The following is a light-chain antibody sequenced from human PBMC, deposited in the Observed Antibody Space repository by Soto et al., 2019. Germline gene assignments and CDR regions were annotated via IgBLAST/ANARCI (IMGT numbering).Light chain of an antibody. Sequence: DVVMTQSPLSLPVTLGQPASISCRSNQSLVHSDGIAYFSWFQQRPGRAPRRLIYKVSNRDSGVPARFSGRGSGTDFAMKLRRVEAEEVGVNYCMQGTHWPITFGQGKRLEI. CDR2: KVS. CDR1: QSLVHSDGIAY. J-gene: IGKJ5*01. CDR3: MQGTHWPIT. V-gene: IGKV2-30*02.